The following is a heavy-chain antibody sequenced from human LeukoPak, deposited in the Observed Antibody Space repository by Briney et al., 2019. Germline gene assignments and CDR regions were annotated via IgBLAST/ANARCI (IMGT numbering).Heavy chain of an antibody. Sequence: GGSLRLSCAASGFSFSSYSMNWVRQAPGKGVEWVSCISSSASYIYYADSVKGRFTISRDNAKNSLYLQMNSLRAEDTAVYYCARRIVTNNYYYGMDVWGQGTTVTVSS. CDR1: GFSFSSYS. J-gene: IGHJ6*02. D-gene: IGHD4-11*01. CDR3: ARRIVTNNYYYGMDV. CDR2: ISSSASYI. V-gene: IGHV3-21*06.